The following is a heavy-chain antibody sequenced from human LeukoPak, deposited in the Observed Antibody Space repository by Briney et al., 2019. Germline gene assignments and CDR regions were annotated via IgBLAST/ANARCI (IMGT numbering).Heavy chain of an antibody. J-gene: IGHJ4*02. V-gene: IGHV3-23*01. Sequence: GGSLRLSCAASGFTFSSYAMSWVRQAPVKGLEWVSVISGSGGSTNYPDSVKGRFTISRDKSKNTLSLQMNSLRAEDTAVYYCAKGIRAEPLYYFDYWGQGALVSVSS. CDR1: GFTFSSYA. CDR3: AKGIRAEPLYYFDY. D-gene: IGHD1-14*01. CDR2: ISGSGGST.